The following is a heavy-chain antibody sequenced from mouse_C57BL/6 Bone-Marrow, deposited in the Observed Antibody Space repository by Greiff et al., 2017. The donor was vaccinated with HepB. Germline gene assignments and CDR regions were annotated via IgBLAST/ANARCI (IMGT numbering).Heavy chain of an antibody. Sequence: EVHLVESGGGLVKPGGSLKLSCAASGFTFSDYGMHWVRQAPEKGLEWVAYISSGSSTIYYADTVKGRFTISRDNAKNTLFLQMTSLRSEDTAMYYCARGPPYYGSSLDCSGHGTTLTVSS. V-gene: IGHV5-17*01. CDR1: GFTFSDYG. J-gene: IGHJ2*01. CDR3: ARGPPYYGSSLDC. CDR2: ISSGSSTI. D-gene: IGHD1-1*01.